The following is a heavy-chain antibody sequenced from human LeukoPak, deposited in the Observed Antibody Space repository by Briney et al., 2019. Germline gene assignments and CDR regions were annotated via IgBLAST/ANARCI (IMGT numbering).Heavy chain of an antibody. D-gene: IGHD7-27*01. V-gene: IGHV3-23*01. CDR1: GFTFSSYA. J-gene: IGHJ4*02. Sequence: GGSLRLSCAASGFTFSSYAMGWVRQAPGKGLEWISAISGSGHSTYYAHSVKGRFIISRDNSKIMLYLQMNSLKAEDTAVYYCANDWGRLPYWGQGTLVTVSS. CDR2: ISGSGHST. CDR3: ANDWGRLPY.